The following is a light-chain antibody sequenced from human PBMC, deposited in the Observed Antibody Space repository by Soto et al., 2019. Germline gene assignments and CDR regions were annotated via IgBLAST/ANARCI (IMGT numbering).Light chain of an antibody. Sequence: EIVLTQSPATLSVSQGERATLSCRASQSVSSSYLAWYQQKPGQAPRLLIYDASKRATGIPARFSGSGSGTDFTLTISSLEPEDFAVYFCQQRSDWPPTFGQGTRLEI. CDR3: QQRSDWPPT. J-gene: IGKJ5*01. V-gene: IGKV3D-20*02. CDR2: DAS. CDR1: QSVSSSY.